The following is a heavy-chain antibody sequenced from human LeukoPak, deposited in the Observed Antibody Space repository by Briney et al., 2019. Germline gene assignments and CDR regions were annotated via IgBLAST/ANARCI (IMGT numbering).Heavy chain of an antibody. J-gene: IGHJ6*03. D-gene: IGHD3-3*01. CDR1: GGSISSYY. CDR2: IYYSGST. CDR3: ARGSFTIFGVVNRYYYYYMDV. V-gene: IGHV4-59*01. Sequence: SETLSLTCTVSGGSISSYYWSWIRQPPGKGLEWIGYIYYSGSTNYNPSLKSRVTISVDTSKNQFSLKLSSVTAADTAVYYCARGSFTIFGVVNRYYYYYMDVWGKGTTVTVPS.